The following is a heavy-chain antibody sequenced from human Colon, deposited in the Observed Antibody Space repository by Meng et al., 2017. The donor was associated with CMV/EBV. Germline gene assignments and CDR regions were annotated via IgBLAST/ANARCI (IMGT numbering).Heavy chain of an antibody. V-gene: IGHV3-48*03. CDR1: GYKFSGYE. Sequence: GESLKISCVGSGYKFSGYEMNWVRQAPGKGLEWLSYISHSGTTTYEADSVKGRFIISRDNGKNSLYLQMSSLRGEDTAIYYCAKDNSDDYGGEPVPWYRKGLDVWGQGTTVTVSS. J-gene: IGHJ6*02. CDR2: ISHSGTTT. D-gene: IGHD4-23*01. CDR3: AKDNSDDYGGEPVPWYRKGLDV.